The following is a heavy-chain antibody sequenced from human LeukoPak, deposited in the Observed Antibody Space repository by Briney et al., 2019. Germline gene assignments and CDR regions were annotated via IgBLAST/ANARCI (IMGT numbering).Heavy chain of an antibody. Sequence: GGSLRLSCAASGFTFSSYAMSWVRQAPGKGLEWVSASSGSGGDTYYADSVKGRFTISRDNSKNTLYLQMNSLRAEDTAVYYCAKSGYNRFDYWGQGTLVTVSS. V-gene: IGHV3-23*01. CDR2: SSGSGGDT. CDR3: AKSGYNRFDY. D-gene: IGHD5-24*01. J-gene: IGHJ4*02. CDR1: GFTFSSYA.